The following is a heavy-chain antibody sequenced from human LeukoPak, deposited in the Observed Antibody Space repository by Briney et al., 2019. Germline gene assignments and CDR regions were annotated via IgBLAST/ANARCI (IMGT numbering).Heavy chain of an antibody. CDR2: VNRDGSET. Sequence: GGSLRLSCVASRFTFSTSWMTWVRQAPGRGPEWVANVNRDGSETYYLDSVKGRFTISKDNAKNSLYLQMNSLRAEDTALYHCARNNGMDVWGQGTTVIVSS. CDR3: ARNNGMDV. V-gene: IGHV3-7*03. CDR1: RFTFSTSW. J-gene: IGHJ6*02.